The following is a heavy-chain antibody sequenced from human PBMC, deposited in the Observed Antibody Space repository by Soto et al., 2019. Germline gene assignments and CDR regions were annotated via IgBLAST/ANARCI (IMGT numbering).Heavy chain of an antibody. CDR3: ARNLNTLVRGVRRDYFDY. CDR1: GGSIRSGDDY. Sequence: SQTLSLTCIVSGGSIRSGDDYWTWIPQLPAKGLEWIGNIYYSGTTSYNPSLKSRVTISVDTPKNEFSLKRTSVTASDTRVYYCARNLNTLVRGVRRDYFDYWGQGTPVTVSS. V-gene: IGHV4-30-4*01. J-gene: IGHJ4*02. CDR2: IYYSGTT. D-gene: IGHD3-10*01.